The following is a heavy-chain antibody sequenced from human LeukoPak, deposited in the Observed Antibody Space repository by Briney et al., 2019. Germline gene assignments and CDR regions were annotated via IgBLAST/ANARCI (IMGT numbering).Heavy chain of an antibody. CDR2: INHSGST. D-gene: IGHD5-12*01. CDR1: GGSFSGYY. J-gene: IGHJ4*02. Sequence: SETLSLTCAVYGGSFSGYYWSWIRQPPGKGLEWIGEINHSGSTNYNPSLKSRVTISVDTSKNQFSLKLSSVTAADTALYYCARGGYGGYADYWGQGTLVTVSS. V-gene: IGHV4-34*01. CDR3: ARGGYGGYADY.